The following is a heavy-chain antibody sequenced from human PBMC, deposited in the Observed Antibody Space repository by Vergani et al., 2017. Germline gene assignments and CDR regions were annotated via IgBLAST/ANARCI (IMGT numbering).Heavy chain of an antibody. D-gene: IGHD3-22*01. Sequence: QVQLQESGPGLVKPSETLSLTCAVSGYSISSGYYWGWIRQPPGKGLEWIGSIYHSGSTYYNPSLKSRVTISVDTSKNQFSLKLSSVTAADTAVYYCARGNYDSSGYHVDYWGQGTLVTVSS. CDR2: IYHSGST. V-gene: IGHV4-38-2*01. J-gene: IGHJ4*02. CDR3: ARGNYDSSGYHVDY. CDR1: GYSISSGYY.